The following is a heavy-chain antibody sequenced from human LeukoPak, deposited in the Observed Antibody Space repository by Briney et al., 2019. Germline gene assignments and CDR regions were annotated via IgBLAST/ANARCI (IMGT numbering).Heavy chain of an antibody. J-gene: IGHJ5*02. D-gene: IGHD6-19*01. CDR3: ARDGGQWVT. CDR2: ISNNGGYT. CDR1: GFTFSSSA. Sequence: PGGSLRLSCAASGFTFSSSAMSWVRQAPGKGLEWVSAISNNGGYTYYADSVQGRFTISRDNSKSTLCLQMNSLRAEDTAVYYCARDGGQWVTWGQGTLVTVSS. V-gene: IGHV3-23*01.